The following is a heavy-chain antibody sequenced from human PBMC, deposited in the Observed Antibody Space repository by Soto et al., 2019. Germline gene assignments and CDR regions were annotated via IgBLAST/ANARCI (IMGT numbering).Heavy chain of an antibody. D-gene: IGHD2-15*01. J-gene: IGHJ6*02. Sequence: QVQLVQSGAEVKKPGSSVKVSCKASGGTFSSYAISWVRQAPGQGLEWMGGIIPIFGTANYAQKFQGRVTITADESTSTAYMELSSLRSEDTAVYYCARGRVGEVVGLAQTVTYYGMDVWGQGTTVTVSS. CDR1: GGTFSSYA. CDR2: IIPIFGTA. CDR3: ARGRVGEVVGLAQTVTYYGMDV. V-gene: IGHV1-69*01.